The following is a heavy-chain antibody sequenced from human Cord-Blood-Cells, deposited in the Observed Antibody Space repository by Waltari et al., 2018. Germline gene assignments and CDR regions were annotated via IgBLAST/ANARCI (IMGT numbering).Heavy chain of an antibody. Sequence: QVQLVQSGAEVKKPGASVKVSCKVSGYTLTELSMHWVRQALGNGLEWMGGFDPEDGETIYAQKFQGRVTMTEDTSTDTAYMELSSLRSEDTAVYYCATDRGVGGGVIVEYYFDYWGQGTLVTVSS. CDR2: FDPEDGET. CDR1: GYTLTELS. V-gene: IGHV1-24*01. CDR3: ATDRGVGGGVIVEYYFDY. D-gene: IGHD3-16*02. J-gene: IGHJ4*02.